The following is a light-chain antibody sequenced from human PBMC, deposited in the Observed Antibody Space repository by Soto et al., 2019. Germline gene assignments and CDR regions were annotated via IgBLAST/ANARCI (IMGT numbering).Light chain of an antibody. Sequence: DIQMPQSPSTLSAYVGDRVTFTCRTSQSLSTWLAWYQHKPGKAPKPLIYDASSFQSVVPSRFSGSGSGTEFALTGNALQTDVFASYYCQQYMNDATFGLGAKVEIK. V-gene: IGKV1-5*01. CDR3: QQYMNDAT. CDR2: DAS. CDR1: QSLSTW. J-gene: IGKJ1*01.